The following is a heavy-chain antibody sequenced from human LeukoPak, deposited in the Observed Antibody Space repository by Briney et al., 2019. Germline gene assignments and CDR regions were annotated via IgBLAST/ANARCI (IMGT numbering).Heavy chain of an antibody. D-gene: IGHD4-23*01. CDR2: ISAYNGNT. V-gene: IGHV1-18*01. J-gene: IGHJ5*02. CDR3: ARAPCYGGNACNWFDP. CDR1: GYTFTSYG. Sequence: ASVKVSCKASGYTFTSYGISWVRQAPGQGLEWMGWISAYNGNTNYAQKLQGRVTMTTDTSTSTAYMELRSLRSDDTAVYYCARAPCYGGNACNWFDPWGQGTLVTVSS.